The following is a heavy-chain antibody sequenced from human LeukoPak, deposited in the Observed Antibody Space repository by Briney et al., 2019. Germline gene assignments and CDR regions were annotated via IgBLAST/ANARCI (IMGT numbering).Heavy chain of an antibody. Sequence: PGGSLRLSCAASGFTFSNAWMSWVRQAPGKGLEWVGRIKSKTDGGTTDYAAPVKGRFTISRDDSKNTLYLQMSSLKTEDTAVYYCTTDELAYYYDSSGYPPFDYWGQGTLVTVSS. D-gene: IGHD3-22*01. V-gene: IGHV3-15*01. CDR3: TTDELAYYYDSSGYPPFDY. J-gene: IGHJ4*02. CDR2: IKSKTDGGTT. CDR1: GFTFSNAW.